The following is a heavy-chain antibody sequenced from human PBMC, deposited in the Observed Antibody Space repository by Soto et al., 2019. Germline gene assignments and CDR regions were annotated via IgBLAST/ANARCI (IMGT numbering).Heavy chain of an antibody. CDR3: ASAGGSYEYSMDV. CDR1: CGSFSDYH. CDR2: IKPSGRT. J-gene: IGHJ6*03. V-gene: IGHV4-34*01. Sequence: PSETLSLTSVVYCGSFSDYHWAWIRQPPGKGLEWIGEIKPSGRTTYNPSLKSRVIISRDTSKNHLSLRLSAVTAADTAVYYCASAGGSYEYSMDVRGKGTPVTVSS. D-gene: IGHD5-12*01.